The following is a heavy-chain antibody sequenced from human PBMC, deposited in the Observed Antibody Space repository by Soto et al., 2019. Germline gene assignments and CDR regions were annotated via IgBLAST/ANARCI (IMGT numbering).Heavy chain of an antibody. V-gene: IGHV4-4*07. J-gene: IGHJ3*02. CDR3: ARDGGYTGYEQGNPFDI. CDR2: MYVTGTI. CDR1: GGSISPYF. D-gene: IGHD5-12*01. Sequence: VQLQESGPGLVKPSETLSLTCTVSGGSISPYFWSWIRQPAGKGLEWIGRMYVTGTINYNPSLRSRVSMSIDMSANEFSLILRSVTAADTAVYYCARDGGYTGYEQGNPFDIWGQGTMVTVSS.